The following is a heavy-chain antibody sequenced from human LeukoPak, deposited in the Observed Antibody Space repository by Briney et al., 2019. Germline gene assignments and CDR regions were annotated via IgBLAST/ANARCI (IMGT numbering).Heavy chain of an antibody. J-gene: IGHJ4*02. CDR2: IYHSGST. CDR1: GYSISSGYY. V-gene: IGHV4-38-2*02. CDR3: ASLGGSYA. Sequence: PSETLSLTCTVSGYSISSGYYWGWIRQPPGKGLEWIGSIYHSGSTYYNPSLKSRVTISVDTSKNQFSLKLSSVTAADTAVYYCASLGGSYAWGQGTLVTVS. D-gene: IGHD1-26*01.